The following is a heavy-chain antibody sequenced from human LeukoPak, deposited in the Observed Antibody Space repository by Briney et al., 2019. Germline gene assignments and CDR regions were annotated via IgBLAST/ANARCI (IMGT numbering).Heavy chain of an antibody. V-gene: IGHV1-46*01. CDR3: ARESTFRLLRNVSDI. CDR2: INPSDGST. J-gene: IGHJ3*02. Sequence: ASVKVSCKASGYTFTIFHIHWVRQAPGQGLEWMGMINPSDGSTSFAQKFRGRVTMTSDRSTSTVALDLSSLRSDDTAVYYCARESTFRLLRNVSDIWGQGTMVTVSS. CDR1: GYTFTIFH. D-gene: IGHD5-12*01.